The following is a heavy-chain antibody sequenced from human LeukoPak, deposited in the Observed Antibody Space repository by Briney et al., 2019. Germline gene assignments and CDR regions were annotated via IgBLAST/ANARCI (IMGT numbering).Heavy chain of an antibody. CDR1: GFTFSSFW. CDR2: IKTDGSEK. CDR3: ARGVSFYYMDV. Sequence: PGGSLRLSCAASGFTFSSFWISWVRQAPGKGLEWVANIKTDGSEKYYVDSVKGRFTISRDNAKNSLYLQMNSLRAEDTAVYYCARGVSFYYMDVWGKGTTVTVSS. J-gene: IGHJ6*03. V-gene: IGHV3-7*01.